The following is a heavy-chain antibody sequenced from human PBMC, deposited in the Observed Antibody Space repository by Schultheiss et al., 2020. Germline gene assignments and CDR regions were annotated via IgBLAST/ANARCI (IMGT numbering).Heavy chain of an antibody. D-gene: IGHD4-17*01. J-gene: IGHJ1*01. V-gene: IGHV1-8*01. CDR1: GYTFTSYD. CDR3: ATLYGDYGLLYFQH. Sequence: ASVKVSCKASGYTFTSYDINWVRQATGQGLEWMGWMNPNSGNTGYAQKFQGWVTMTRDTSISTAYMELSRLRSEDTAVYYCATLYGDYGLLYFQHWGQGTLVTVSS. CDR2: MNPNSGNT.